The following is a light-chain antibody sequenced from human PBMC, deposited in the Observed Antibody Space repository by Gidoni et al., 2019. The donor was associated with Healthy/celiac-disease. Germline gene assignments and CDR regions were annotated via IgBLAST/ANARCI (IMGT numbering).Light chain of an antibody. CDR3: QQLNSYPWT. J-gene: IGKJ1*01. CDR1: QGISSY. Sequence: DIQLTQSPSFLSASVGDRVTITCRASQGISSYLAWYQQKPGKAPKLLIYAASTLQRGVPSRFSGSGSGTAFTLTISSLQPEDFATYYCQQLNSYPWTFGQGTKVEIK. CDR2: AAS. V-gene: IGKV1-9*01.